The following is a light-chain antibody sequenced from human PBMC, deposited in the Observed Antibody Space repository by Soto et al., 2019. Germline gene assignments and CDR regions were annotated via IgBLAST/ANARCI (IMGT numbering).Light chain of an antibody. CDR3: QQYNNWPLT. J-gene: IGKJ5*01. CDR1: QSDGSN. Sequence: DIVLTQSPGTLSLSPGDRATLSCRASQSDGSNYLAWYQQKPGQAPRLLIYGASSRATGIPVRFSGSGSGTEFTLTISSLQSEDFAVYYCQQYNNWPLTFGQGTRLEIK. V-gene: IGKV3-15*01. CDR2: GAS.